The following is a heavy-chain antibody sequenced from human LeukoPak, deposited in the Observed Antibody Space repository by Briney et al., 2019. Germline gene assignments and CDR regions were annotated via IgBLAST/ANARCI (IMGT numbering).Heavy chain of an antibody. D-gene: IGHD3-10*01. CDR3: ARVVHTLVRGNSYGMDV. CDR1: GFTVSSNY. J-gene: IGHJ6*02. CDR2: IYSGGSS. V-gene: IGHV3-53*01. Sequence: PGGSLRLSCAASGFTVSSNYMSWVRQAPGKGLEWGSVIYSGGSSYYADSVRGRFTISRDNAKNSLYLQMNSLRAEDKAVYYCARVVHTLVRGNSYGMDVWGQGTTVTVSS.